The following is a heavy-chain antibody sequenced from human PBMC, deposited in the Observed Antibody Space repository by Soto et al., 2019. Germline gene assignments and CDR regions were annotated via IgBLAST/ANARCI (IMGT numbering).Heavy chain of an antibody. CDR2: INHSGST. D-gene: IGHD6-13*01. V-gene: IGHV4-34*01. Sequence: PSETLSLTCAVYGGSFSGYYWSWIRQPPGKGLEWIGEINHSGSTNYNPPLKSRVTISVDTSKNQFSLKLSSVTAADTAVYYCAGAGSGSSSWYYYYYGMDVWGQGTTVTVSS. CDR3: AGAGSGSSSWYYYYYGMDV. CDR1: GGSFSGYY. J-gene: IGHJ6*02.